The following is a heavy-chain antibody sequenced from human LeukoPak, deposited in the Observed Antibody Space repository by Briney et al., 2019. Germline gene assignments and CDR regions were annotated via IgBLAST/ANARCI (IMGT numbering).Heavy chain of an antibody. J-gene: IGHJ4*02. CDR2: IISSGSAI. CDR3: AREGRNDDLDY. Sequence: GGSLRLSCAASGFTFSSYEMNWVRQAPGKGLEWVSYIISSGSAIYYADSVKGRFTISRDNAKNSLYLQMNSLRAEDTAVYYCAREGRNDDLDYWGQGTLVTVSS. V-gene: IGHV3-48*03. D-gene: IGHD1-1*01. CDR1: GFTFSSYE.